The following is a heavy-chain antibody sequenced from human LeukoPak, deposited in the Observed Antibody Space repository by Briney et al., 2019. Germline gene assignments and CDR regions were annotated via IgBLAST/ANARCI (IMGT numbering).Heavy chain of an antibody. CDR2: IIPIFDTA. V-gene: IGHV1-69*13. Sequence: ASVKVSCKASGGTFSSYSISWVRQAPGQGLEWMGGIIPIFDTADYAQKFQGRVTITADESTSTAYMELSSLRSEDTAAFYCARISLGAIWGYYYGMDVWGQGTTVTVSS. D-gene: IGHD1-26*01. CDR1: GGTFSSYS. CDR3: ARISLGAIWGYYYGMDV. J-gene: IGHJ6*02.